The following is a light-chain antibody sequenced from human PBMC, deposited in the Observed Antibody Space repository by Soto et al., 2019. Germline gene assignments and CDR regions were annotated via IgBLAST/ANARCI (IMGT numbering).Light chain of an antibody. J-gene: IGLJ1*01. CDR3: CSYGGSSTSHLYV. CDR2: EGS. V-gene: IGLV2-23*01. CDR1: SSDVGSYNL. Sequence: QSALTQPASVSGSPGQSITISCTGTSSDVGSYNLVSWYQQHPGKAPKLMIYEGSKRPSGVSNRFSGSKSGNTASLTISGLQAEDEADYYCCSYGGSSTSHLYVFGTGTKLTVL.